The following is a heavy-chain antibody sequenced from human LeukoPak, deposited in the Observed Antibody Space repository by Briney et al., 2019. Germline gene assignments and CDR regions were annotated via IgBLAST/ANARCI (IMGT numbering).Heavy chain of an antibody. J-gene: IGHJ6*02. CDR3: ARTMGSCSSTSCHTYGMDV. Sequence: PGGSLRLSCAASGFTFSSYAMHWVRQAPGKGLEWVAVISYDGSNKYYADSVKGRFTISRDNAKNSLYLQMNSLRAEDTALYHCARTMGSCSSTSCHTYGMDVWGQGTTVTVSS. CDR2: ISYDGSNK. D-gene: IGHD2-2*01. CDR1: GFTFSSYA. V-gene: IGHV3-30*04.